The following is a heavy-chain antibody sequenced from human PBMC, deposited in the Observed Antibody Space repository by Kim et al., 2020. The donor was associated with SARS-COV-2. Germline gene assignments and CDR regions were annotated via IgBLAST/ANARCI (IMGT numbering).Heavy chain of an antibody. CDR3: ARGPMTTFGYENYGMDV. CDR1: GGSLSDYY. V-gene: IGHV4-34*01. CDR2: MNHGGRA. Sequence: SETLSLTCAVYGGSLSDYYWRWIRQSPGKGLEWIGEMNHGGRANYNPSLKSRVTISVDTSKKQFSLNLSSVTAADTAVYYCARGPMTTFGYENYGMDVWGQGTTHTVSS. D-gene: IGHD3-3*01. J-gene: IGHJ6*02.